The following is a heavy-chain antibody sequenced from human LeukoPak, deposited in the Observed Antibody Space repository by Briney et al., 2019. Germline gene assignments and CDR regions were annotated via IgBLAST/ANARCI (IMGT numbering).Heavy chain of an antibody. J-gene: IGHJ4*02. CDR1: GFTFSSYG. V-gene: IGHV3-30*02. CDR3: AKDGQPELLYYYFDY. CDR2: IRYDGSNK. Sequence: GGSLRLSCAASGFTFSSYGMHWVRQAPGKGLEWVAFIRYDGSNKYYADSVKGRFTISRDNSKNTLYLQMNSLRAEDTAVYYCAKDGQPELLYYYFDYWGQGTLVTVSS. D-gene: IGHD2-2*02.